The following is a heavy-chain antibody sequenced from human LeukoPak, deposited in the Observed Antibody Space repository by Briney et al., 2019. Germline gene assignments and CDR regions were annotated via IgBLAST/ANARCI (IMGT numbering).Heavy chain of an antibody. V-gene: IGHV4-59*12. CDR2: VHYSGDT. CDR3: AREESDWSSLGYYYHYMDV. Sequence: SETLSLTCTVSGGSITSYYWTWMRQSPGKGLEWIGYVHYSGDTKYSPSLKSRVTISVDASKNQFSLKMGSVTAADTAMYYCAREESDWSSLGYYYHYMDVWGKGTTVAISS. D-gene: IGHD3-9*01. J-gene: IGHJ6*03. CDR1: GGSITSYY.